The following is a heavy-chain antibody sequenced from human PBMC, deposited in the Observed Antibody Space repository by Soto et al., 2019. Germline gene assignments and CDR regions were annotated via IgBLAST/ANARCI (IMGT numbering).Heavy chain of an antibody. J-gene: IGHJ5*02. D-gene: IGHD6-6*01. CDR1: GFSFTSYW. CDR3: ARARTGAIEALFSKIEYEP. Sequence: HPGGSLRLSCAASGFSFTSYWLHWVRQAPGKGLEWVSRIIGDGSGACYAESVKARFTIYRGNANSTLYLQMNSLSDEDTALYYCARARTGAIEALFSKIEYEPYGQGPLVTAAS. CDR2: IIGDGSGA. V-gene: IGHV3-74*01.